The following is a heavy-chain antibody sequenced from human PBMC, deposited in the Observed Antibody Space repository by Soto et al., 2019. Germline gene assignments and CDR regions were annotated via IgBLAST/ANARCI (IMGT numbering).Heavy chain of an antibody. CDR1: GGTFSSYA. J-gene: IGHJ6*02. CDR2: IIPIFGTA. Sequence: ASVKVSCKASGGTFSSYAISWVRQAPGQGLEWMGGIIPIFGTANYAQKFQGRVTITADESTSTAYMELSSLRSEDTAVYYCARGRNSKTAYPQKYYYYGMDVWGQGTPVTVYS. CDR3: ARGRNSKTAYPQKYYYYGMDV. V-gene: IGHV1-69*13. D-gene: IGHD6-13*01.